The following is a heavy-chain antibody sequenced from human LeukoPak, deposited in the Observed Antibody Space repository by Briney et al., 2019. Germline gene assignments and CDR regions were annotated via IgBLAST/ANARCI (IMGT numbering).Heavy chain of an antibody. J-gene: IGHJ4*02. D-gene: IGHD6-13*01. CDR1: GHTFTSCA. Sequence: ASVKVSCKASGHTFTSCAMHWVRQAPGQRLEWMGWINAGNGNTKYSQKFQGRVTITRDTSASTAYMELSSLRSEDTAVYYCAREESIIAAAPTLDYWGQGTLVTVSS. V-gene: IGHV1-3*01. CDR3: AREESIIAAAPTLDY. CDR2: INAGNGNT.